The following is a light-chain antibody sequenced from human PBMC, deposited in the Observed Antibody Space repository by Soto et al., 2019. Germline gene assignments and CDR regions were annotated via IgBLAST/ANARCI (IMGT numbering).Light chain of an antibody. CDR1: QSISNH. J-gene: IGKJ5*01. CDR2: AAS. Sequence: DIQMTQSPSSLSASVEDRVIITCRASQSISNHLNWYQQKPGKAPKLLIFAASSLQSGVPSRFSGSRSGPDFTLTISSLQPEDFATYHCQQLNTLPFTFGQGTRLEIK. V-gene: IGKV1-39*01. CDR3: QQLNTLPFT.